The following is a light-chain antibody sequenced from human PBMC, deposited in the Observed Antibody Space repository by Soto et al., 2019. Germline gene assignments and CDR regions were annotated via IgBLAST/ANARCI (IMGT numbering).Light chain of an antibody. CDR2: GDN. CDR3: QSYDNSLSGHVV. V-gene: IGLV1-40*01. CDR1: TSNIGAAMD. J-gene: IGLJ2*01. Sequence: QSVLTQPPSVSGAPGQGVTISCTGSTSNIGAAMDVHWYQQFPGMAPKLLIYGDNNRPSGVPDRFSGARSGTSASLAIAGLQTDDEAVYYCQSYDNSLSGHVVFGGGTKVTVL.